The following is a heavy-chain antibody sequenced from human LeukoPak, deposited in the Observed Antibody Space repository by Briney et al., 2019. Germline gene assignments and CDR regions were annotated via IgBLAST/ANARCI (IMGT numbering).Heavy chain of an antibody. CDR2: IFYTGST. CDR1: GGSISTSSYY. J-gene: IGHJ5*02. V-gene: IGHV4-39*02. Sequence: SETLSLTCSVSGGSISTSSYYWAWIRQPPGKGLEWIGAIFYTGSTYYNPSLKSRLPISIDTSQNHFSLKLTSVTAADTAVYYCATLDTSIVRFNWFDPWGQGTLVTVSS. D-gene: IGHD5-18*01. CDR3: ATLDTSIVRFNWFDP.